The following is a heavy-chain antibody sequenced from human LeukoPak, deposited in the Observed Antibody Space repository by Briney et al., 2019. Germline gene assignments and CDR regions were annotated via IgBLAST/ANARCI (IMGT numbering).Heavy chain of an antibody. CDR2: IRSKAYGGTT. J-gene: IGHJ4*02. V-gene: IGHV3-49*04. CDR3: TRASKDGYDY. Sequence: PGGSLRLSCTASGFTFGDYAMSWVRQAPGKGLEWVGFIRSKAYGGTTEYAASVKGRFTISRDDSKSIAYLQMNTLKTEATAVYYCTRASKDGYDYWGQGTLVTVSS. CDR1: GFTFGDYA. D-gene: IGHD5-24*01.